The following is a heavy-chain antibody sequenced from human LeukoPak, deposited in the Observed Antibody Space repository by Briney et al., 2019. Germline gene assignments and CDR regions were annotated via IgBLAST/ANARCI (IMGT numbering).Heavy chain of an antibody. CDR2: FYYTGTI. V-gene: IGHV4-39*01. Sequence: PSETLSLTCIVSGGSMSSTDHFWGWIRQPPGKGLEWIGSFYYTGTIFYSPSLESRGTISIDTSKNQFPLKIRSVTAADTAVYYCARQGVVPNKAGWYFDLWGRGALVTVSS. J-gene: IGHJ2*01. CDR3: ARQGVVPNKAGWYFDL. CDR1: GGSMSSTDHF. D-gene: IGHD3-10*01.